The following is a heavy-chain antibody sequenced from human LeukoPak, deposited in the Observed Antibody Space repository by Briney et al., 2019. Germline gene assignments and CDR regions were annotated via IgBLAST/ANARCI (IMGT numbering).Heavy chain of an antibody. V-gene: IGHV4-30-4*01. D-gene: IGHD3-10*01. J-gene: IGHJ4*02. CDR3: ARATYYYGSGSSTWDY. Sequence: SETLSLTCTVSGGSISSGDYYWSWIRQPPGKGLEWIVYIYYSGSTYYNPSLKSRVTISVDTSKNQFSLKLSSVTAADTAVYYCARATYYYGSGSSTWDYWGQGTLVTVSS. CDR2: IYYSGST. CDR1: GGSISSGDYY.